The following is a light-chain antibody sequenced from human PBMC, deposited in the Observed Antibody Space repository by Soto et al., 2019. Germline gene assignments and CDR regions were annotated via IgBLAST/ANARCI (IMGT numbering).Light chain of an antibody. V-gene: IGKV3-20*01. CDR2: GAS. J-gene: IGKJ1*01. Sequence: EILLTQSPAIVSLSPGERATLSCRASQSVNNFFAWYQQKPGQAPRLLIYGASNRATGIPDRFSGSGSGTGFTLTISRLEPEDFAVYYCQQYGSSGTFGQGTKVDIK. CDR3: QQYGSSGT. CDR1: QSVNNF.